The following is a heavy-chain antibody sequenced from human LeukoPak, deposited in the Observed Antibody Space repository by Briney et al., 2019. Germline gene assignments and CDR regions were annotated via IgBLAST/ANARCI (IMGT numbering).Heavy chain of an antibody. V-gene: IGHV4-34*01. J-gene: IGHJ4*02. Sequence: SETLSLTCAVYGGSFSGYYWSWIRQPPGKGLEWIGEINHSGSTNYNPSLKSRVTISVDTSKNQFSLKLSPVTAADTAVYYCARDKGDYGNDYWGQGTLVTVSS. CDR3: ARDKGDYGNDY. CDR1: GGSFSGYY. D-gene: IGHD4-17*01. CDR2: INHSGST.